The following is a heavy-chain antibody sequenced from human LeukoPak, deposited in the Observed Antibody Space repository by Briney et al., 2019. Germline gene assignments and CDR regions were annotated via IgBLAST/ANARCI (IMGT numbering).Heavy chain of an antibody. V-gene: IGHV3-23*01. D-gene: IGHD6-13*01. CDR3: AKDGGSREDNWFDP. J-gene: IGHJ5*02. Sequence: GGSLRLSSAASGFTFSSYAMSWVRQAPGKGLEWVSAISGSGGSTYYADSVKGRFTISRDNSKNTLYLQMNSLRAEDTAVYYCAKDGGSREDNWFDPWGQGTLVTVSS. CDR2: ISGSGGST. CDR1: GFTFSSYA.